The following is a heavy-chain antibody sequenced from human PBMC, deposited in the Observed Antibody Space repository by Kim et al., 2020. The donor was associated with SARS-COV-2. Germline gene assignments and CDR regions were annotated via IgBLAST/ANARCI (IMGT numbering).Heavy chain of an antibody. V-gene: IGHV4-59*13. J-gene: IGHJ6*02. CDR3: ARGPYYYDSSGYYSNSYYYYYGMDV. CDR1: GGSISSYY. Sequence: SETLSLTCTVSGGSISSYYWSWIRQPPGKGLEWIGYIYYSGSTNYNPSLKSRVTISVDTSKNQFSLKLSSVTAADTAVYYCARGPYYYDSSGYYSNSYYYYYGMDVWGQGTTVTVSS. CDR2: IYYSGST. D-gene: IGHD3-22*01.